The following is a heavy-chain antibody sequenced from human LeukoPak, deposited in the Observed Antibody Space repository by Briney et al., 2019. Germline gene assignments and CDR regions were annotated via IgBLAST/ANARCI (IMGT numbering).Heavy chain of an antibody. CDR2: ISHSGST. CDR3: ARWGSGWYGII. J-gene: IGHJ4*02. CDR1: GYSISSGYS. V-gene: IGHV4-38-2*02. D-gene: IGHD6-19*01. Sequence: PSETLSLTCTVSGYSISSGYSWGWIRRPPGKGLEWIGSISHSGSTYYNPSLKRRVTIPVDTSKNLFSLKLTSVTAADTALYYWARWGSGWYGIIWGQGTLVTVSS.